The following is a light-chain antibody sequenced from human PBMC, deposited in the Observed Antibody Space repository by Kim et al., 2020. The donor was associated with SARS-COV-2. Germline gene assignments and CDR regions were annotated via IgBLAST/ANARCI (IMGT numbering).Light chain of an antibody. CDR2: SNN. CDR1: SSNIGSNT. V-gene: IGLV1-44*01. CDR3: AAWDDSLNGDT. J-gene: IGLJ1*01. Sequence: QSVLTQPPSASGTPGQRVTISCSGSSSNIGSNTVNWYQQLPGTAPKLLIYSNNQRPSGVPDRFSGSKSGTSASLAIRGLQSEDEADYYCAAWDDSLNGDTFGTGTKVTVL.